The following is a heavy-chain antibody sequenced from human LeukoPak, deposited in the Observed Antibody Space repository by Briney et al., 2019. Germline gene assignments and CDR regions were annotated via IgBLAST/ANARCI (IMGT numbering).Heavy chain of an antibody. J-gene: IGHJ4*02. CDR2: ISYDGSNK. Sequence: GGSLRLSCAASGFTFSSYAMHWVRQAPGKGLEWVAVISYDGSNKYYADSVKGRFTISRDNSKNTLYLQMNSLRAEDTAVYYCAKSSKWLVLDYWGQGTLVTVSS. D-gene: IGHD6-19*01. V-gene: IGHV3-30*04. CDR1: GFTFSSYA. CDR3: AKSSKWLVLDY.